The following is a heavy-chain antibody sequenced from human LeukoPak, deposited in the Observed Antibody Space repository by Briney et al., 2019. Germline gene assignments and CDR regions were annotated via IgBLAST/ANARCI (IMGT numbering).Heavy chain of an antibody. Sequence: GGSLRLSCAASGFTDSSNYMSWVRQAPGKGLEWVSVIYSGGSTNYADSVKGRFTISRDNSKNTLYLQMNSLRAEDTAVYYCARISVLWYFYAMDVWGQGTTVTVSS. V-gene: IGHV3-66*01. D-gene: IGHD3-10*01. CDR2: IYSGGST. CDR1: GFTDSSNY. CDR3: ARISVLWYFYAMDV. J-gene: IGHJ6*02.